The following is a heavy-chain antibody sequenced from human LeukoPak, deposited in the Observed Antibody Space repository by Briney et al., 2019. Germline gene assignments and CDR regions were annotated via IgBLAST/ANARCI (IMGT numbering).Heavy chain of an antibody. CDR2: ISSSSSYI. CDR3: ARGVATTPVDY. D-gene: IGHD5-12*01. J-gene: IGHJ4*02. CDR1: GFTFSSYS. V-gene: IGHV3-21*01. Sequence: GGSLRVSCAASGFTFSSYSMNWVRQAPGKGLEWVSSISSSSSYIYYADSVKGRFTISRDNAKNSLYLQMNSLRAEDTAVYYCARGVATTPVDYWGQGTLVTVSS.